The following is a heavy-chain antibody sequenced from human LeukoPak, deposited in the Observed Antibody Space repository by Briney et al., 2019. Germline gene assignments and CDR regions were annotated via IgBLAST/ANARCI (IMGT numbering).Heavy chain of an antibody. Sequence: GGSLRLSCAASGFTFSDSAMSWVRQAPGKGLEWVSLISFSGDTTFYADSVQGRFTISRDTSRNTLYLQMNSLRAEDTAVYYCARLGPYYFDSWGQGTLVIVSS. CDR3: ARLGPYYFDS. CDR2: ISFSGDTT. D-gene: IGHD2-21*01. J-gene: IGHJ4*02. V-gene: IGHV3-23*01. CDR1: GFTFSDSA.